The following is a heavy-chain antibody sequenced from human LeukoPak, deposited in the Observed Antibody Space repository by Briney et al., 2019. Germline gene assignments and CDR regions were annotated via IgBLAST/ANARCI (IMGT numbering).Heavy chain of an antibody. Sequence: AGGSLRLSCAASGFTFSSYAMSWVRQAPGKGLEWVSGISGSGGSTNYADSVKGRFTISRDNSKNTLYLQMNSLRVEDTAVYYCARYCSSTSCYGGRWFDPWGQGTLVTVSS. J-gene: IGHJ5*02. V-gene: IGHV3-23*01. CDR1: GFTFSSYA. CDR3: ARYCSSTSCYGGRWFDP. D-gene: IGHD2-2*01. CDR2: ISGSGGST.